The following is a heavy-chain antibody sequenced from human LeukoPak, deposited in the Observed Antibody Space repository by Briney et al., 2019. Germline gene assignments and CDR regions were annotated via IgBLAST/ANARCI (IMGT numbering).Heavy chain of an antibody. V-gene: IGHV4-34*01. Sequence: SETLSLTCAVYGGSFSGYYWSWIRQPPGKGLEWIGEINHSGSTNYSPSLKSRVTISVDTSKNQFSLKLSSVTAADTAVYYCARYSYDYVWGSYAYWGQGTLVTVSS. D-gene: IGHD3-16*01. J-gene: IGHJ4*02. CDR2: INHSGST. CDR1: GGSFSGYY. CDR3: ARYSYDYVWGSYAY.